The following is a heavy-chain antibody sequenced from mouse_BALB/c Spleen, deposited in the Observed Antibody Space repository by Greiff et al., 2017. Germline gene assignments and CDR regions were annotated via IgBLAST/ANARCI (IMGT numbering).Heavy chain of an antibody. D-gene: IGHD2-4*01. CDR1: GFAFSSYD. J-gene: IGHJ3*01. V-gene: IGHV5-12-1*01. CDR2: ISSGGGST. Sequence: EVQRVESGGGLVKPGGSLKLSCAASGFAFSSYDMSWVRQTPEKRLEWVAYISSGGGSTYYPDTVKGRFTISRDNAKNTLYLQMSSLKSEDTAMYYCARHRGITFAYWGQGTLVTVSA. CDR3: ARHRGITFAY.